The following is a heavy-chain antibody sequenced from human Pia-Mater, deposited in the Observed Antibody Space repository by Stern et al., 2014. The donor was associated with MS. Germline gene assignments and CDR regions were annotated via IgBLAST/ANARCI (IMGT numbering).Heavy chain of an antibody. D-gene: IGHD3-3*01. Sequence: QLQLQESGPGLVKPSETLSLTCTVSGGSVSSSTYYWGWIRQPPGKNLEWIGSIYYTGRTYYNPSLTSRLTISIDASQNQFSLKLTSVTAADTAVYYCARQGSFDFWSGWGQGTLVTVSS. J-gene: IGHJ4*02. V-gene: IGHV4-39*01. CDR3: ARQGSFDFWSG. CDR2: IYYTGRT. CDR1: GGSVSSSTYY.